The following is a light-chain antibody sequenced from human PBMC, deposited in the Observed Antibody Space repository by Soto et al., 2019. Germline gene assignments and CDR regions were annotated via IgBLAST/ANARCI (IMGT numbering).Light chain of an antibody. J-gene: IGKJ1*01. Sequence: EILMTQSPATLSVSPGARATLSCRASQSVSRNLAWYQHKPGQAPRLLIYGASPRATGIPGRFSGSGSGTVFTLTISSLQSEDFGVYYCQQYNKWPWTFGRGTKVEIK. V-gene: IGKV3-15*01. CDR3: QQYNKWPWT. CDR2: GAS. CDR1: QSVSRN.